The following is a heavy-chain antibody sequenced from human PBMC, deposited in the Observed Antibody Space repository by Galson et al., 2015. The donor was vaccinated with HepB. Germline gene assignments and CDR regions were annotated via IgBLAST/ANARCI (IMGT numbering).Heavy chain of an antibody. CDR3: ARDRRYSSGWYYLYYGMDV. CDR1: GFTFSSYA. Sequence: SLRLSCAASGFTFSSYAMHWVRQAPGKGLEWVAVILYDGSNKYYADSVKGRFTISRDNSKNTLYLQMNSLRAEDTAVYYCARDRRYSSGWYYLYYGMDVWGQGTTVTVSS. D-gene: IGHD6-19*01. V-gene: IGHV3-30*04. J-gene: IGHJ6*02. CDR2: ILYDGSNK.